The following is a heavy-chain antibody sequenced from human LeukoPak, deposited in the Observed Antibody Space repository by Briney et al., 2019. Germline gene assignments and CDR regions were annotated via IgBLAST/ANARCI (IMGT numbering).Heavy chain of an antibody. V-gene: IGHV1-46*01. CDR2: INPSGGST. J-gene: IGHJ4*02. D-gene: IGHD3-22*01. CDR1: GYTFTNYY. Sequence: ASVRVSCKASGYTFTNYYMHWVRQAPGQGLEWMGIINPSGGSTKYSQKFQGRVTMTRDTSTSTVYVELSSLRPEDTAVYYCARDRSPLDSSGFDFDYWGQGTLVTVSS. CDR3: ARDRSPLDSSGFDFDY.